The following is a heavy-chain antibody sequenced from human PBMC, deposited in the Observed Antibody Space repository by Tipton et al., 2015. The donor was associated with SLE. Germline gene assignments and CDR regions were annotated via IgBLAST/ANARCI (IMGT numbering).Heavy chain of an antibody. CDR2: ISSSGSTL. D-gene: IGHD5-18*01. CDR1: GFTFSSYE. J-gene: IGHJ4*02. CDR3: AREDTAMVKDY. V-gene: IGHV3-48*03. Sequence: SLRLSCAASGFTFSSYEMNWVRQAPGKGLEWVSYISSSGSTLYYADSVKGRFTISRDNAKNSLYLQMNSLRAEDTAVYYCAREDTAMVKDYWGQGTLVTVSS.